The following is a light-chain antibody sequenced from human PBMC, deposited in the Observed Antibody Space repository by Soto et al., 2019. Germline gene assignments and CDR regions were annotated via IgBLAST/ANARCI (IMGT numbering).Light chain of an antibody. CDR1: SSDVGGYNY. Sequence: QSVLTQPASVSGSPGQAITISCTGTSSDVGGYNYVSWYQQYPGKAPKLLTYEVTNRPSGGSNRFSGSKSGNVASLTISGLQAEDEDDYYCSSYTSTNTPVVFGRGTKLTVL. CDR3: SSYTSTNTPVV. J-gene: IGLJ2*01. CDR2: EVT. V-gene: IGLV2-14*01.